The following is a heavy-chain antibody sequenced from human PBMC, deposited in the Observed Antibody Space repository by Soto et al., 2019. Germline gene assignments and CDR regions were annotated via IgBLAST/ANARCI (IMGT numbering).Heavy chain of an antibody. J-gene: IGHJ4*02. CDR1: GYTFTGYY. Sequence: ASVKVSCKASGYTFTGYYMHWVRQAPGQGLEWMGWINPNSGGTNYAQKFQGRVTMTRDTSISTAYMELSRLRSDDTAVYYCARESSSGWSYYFDYWGQGTPVTVSS. D-gene: IGHD6-19*01. V-gene: IGHV1-2*02. CDR2: INPNSGGT. CDR3: ARESSSGWSYYFDY.